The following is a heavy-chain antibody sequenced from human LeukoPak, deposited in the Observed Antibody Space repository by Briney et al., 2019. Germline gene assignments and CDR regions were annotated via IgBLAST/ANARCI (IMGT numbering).Heavy chain of an antibody. V-gene: IGHV5-10-1*01. J-gene: IGHJ4*02. CDR2: IDPSDSYT. CDR1: GYSFTSYW. CDR3: ARLLPGIAAAGTDY. D-gene: IGHD6-13*01. Sequence: GEPLKTSCTSSGYSFTSYWTSWARRMPGKGREWMGRIDPSDSYTNYSPSFQGHVAISADKSISTAYLQWSSLKASDTAMYYCARLLPGIAAAGTDYWGQGTLVTVSS.